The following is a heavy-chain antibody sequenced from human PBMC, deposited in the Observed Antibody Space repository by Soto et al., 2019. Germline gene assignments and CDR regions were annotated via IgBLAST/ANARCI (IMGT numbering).Heavy chain of an antibody. CDR3: ARERAAYYDILTGYYNPYY. V-gene: IGHV3-33*01. D-gene: IGHD3-9*01. CDR2: IWYDGSNK. Sequence: GGSLRLSCAASGFTFSSYGMHWVHQAPGKGLEWVAVIWYDGSNKYYADSVKGRFTISRDNSKNTLYLQMNSLRAEDTAVYYCARERAAYYDILTGYYNPYYWGQGTLVTVSS. CDR1: GFTFSSYG. J-gene: IGHJ4*02.